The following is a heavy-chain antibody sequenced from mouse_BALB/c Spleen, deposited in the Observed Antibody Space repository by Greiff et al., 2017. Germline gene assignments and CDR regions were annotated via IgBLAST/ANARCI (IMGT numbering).Heavy chain of an antibody. CDR1: GYTFTDYY. CDR2: IYPGSGNT. CDR3: ARSYYGSSPFAY. D-gene: IGHD1-1*01. J-gene: IGHJ3*01. Sequence: VQLVESGAELARPGASVKLSCKASGYTFTDYYINWVKQRTGQGLEWIGEIYPGSGNTYYNEKFKGKATLTADKSSSTAYMQLSSLTSEDSAVYFCARSYYGSSPFAYWGQGTLVTVSA. V-gene: IGHV1-77*01.